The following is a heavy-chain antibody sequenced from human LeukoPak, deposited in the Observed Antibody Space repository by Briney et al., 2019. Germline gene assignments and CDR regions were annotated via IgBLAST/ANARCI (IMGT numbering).Heavy chain of an antibody. Sequence: GGSLRLSCAASGHIFNHYGMHWVRQAPGKGLEWVTFTSYHGNDQYYADSVKGRFIISRDNSKNTLYLQITSLTIEDTAVYHCAKDVSTGWSFDYWGQGALVTVSS. D-gene: IGHD6-19*01. J-gene: IGHJ4*02. V-gene: IGHV3-30*02. CDR2: TSYHGNDQ. CDR1: GHIFNHYG. CDR3: AKDVSTGWSFDY.